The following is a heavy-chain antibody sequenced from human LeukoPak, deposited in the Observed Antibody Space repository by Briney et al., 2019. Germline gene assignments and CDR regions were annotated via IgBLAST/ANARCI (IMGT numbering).Heavy chain of an antibody. CDR3: ARDSSGYYYNWFDP. CDR1: GGSISSYY. Sequence: SETLSLTCTVSGGSISSYYWSWIRQPPGKGLEWVGYIYYSGSTNYNPSLKSRVTISVDTSEDQFSLKLSSVTAADTAVYYCARDSSGYYYNWFDPWGQGTLVTVSS. J-gene: IGHJ5*02. D-gene: IGHD3-22*01. V-gene: IGHV4-59*01. CDR2: IYYSGST.